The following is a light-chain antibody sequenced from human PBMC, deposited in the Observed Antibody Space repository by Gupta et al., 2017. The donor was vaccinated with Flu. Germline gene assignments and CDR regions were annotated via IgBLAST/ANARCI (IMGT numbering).Light chain of an antibody. J-gene: IGLJ1*01. CDR3: AAWHDSLIGYL. Sequence: RVTLYVSGSSANIGSNTVNWYRQVPGTAPQLLIYSDNQRPSGVPDRFSASKSGTSASLAISGLQSEDEADYYCAAWHDSLIGYLFGSGTKLTVL. CDR1: SANIGSNT. CDR2: SDN. V-gene: IGLV1-44*01.